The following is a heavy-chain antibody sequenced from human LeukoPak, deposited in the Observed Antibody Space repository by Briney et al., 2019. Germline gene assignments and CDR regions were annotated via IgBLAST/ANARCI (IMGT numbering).Heavy chain of an antibody. J-gene: IGHJ4*02. Sequence: GGSLRLSCAASRFTFSSYAMSWVRQAPGKGLEWVSAISGSGGSTYYADSVKGRFTISRDNSKNTLYLQMNSLRAEDTAVYYCARGGSSWYGGTFDYWGQGTLVTVSS. CDR1: RFTFSSYA. V-gene: IGHV3-23*01. D-gene: IGHD6-13*01. CDR2: ISGSGGST. CDR3: ARGGSSWYGGTFDY.